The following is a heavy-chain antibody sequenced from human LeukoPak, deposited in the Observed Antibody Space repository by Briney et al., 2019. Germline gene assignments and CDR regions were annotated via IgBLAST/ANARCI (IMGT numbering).Heavy chain of an antibody. D-gene: IGHD5-18*01. J-gene: IGHJ4*02. CDR1: GGSISSYY. CDR3: ARSGILRKDTAMVTVFDY. V-gene: IGHV4-59*01. Sequence: PSETLSLTCTVSGGSISSYYWSWIRQPPGKGLEWIGYIYYSGSTNYNPSLKSRVTISVDTSKNQFSLKLSSVTAADTAVYYCARSGILRKDTAMVTVFDYWGQRTLVTVSS. CDR2: IYYSGST.